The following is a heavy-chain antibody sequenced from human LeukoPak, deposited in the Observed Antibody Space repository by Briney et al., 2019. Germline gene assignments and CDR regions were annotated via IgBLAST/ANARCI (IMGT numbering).Heavy chain of an antibody. V-gene: IGHV3-64*01. Sequence: GGSLRLSCAASGFTFSTYPMHWVRQAPGKGLEYVAAITSNGNSAYYANSVKGRFTISRDNSKNTLYLQMGSLRAEDMAVYYCARRRGVQEFYYFDNWGQGTLVTVSS. CDR3: ARRRGVQEFYYFDN. CDR1: GFTFSTYP. CDR2: ITSNGNSA. J-gene: IGHJ4*02. D-gene: IGHD2-8*01.